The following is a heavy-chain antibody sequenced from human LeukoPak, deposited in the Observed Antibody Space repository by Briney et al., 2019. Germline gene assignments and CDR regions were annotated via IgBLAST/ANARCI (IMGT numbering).Heavy chain of an antibody. J-gene: IGHJ5*02. Sequence: ASVKVSCKASGYTFTSYGISWVRQASGQGLEWMGWISAYNGNTNYAQKLQGRVTMTTDTSTSTAYMELRSLRSDDTAVYYCARDVPGSIGTTARFDPWGQGTLVTVSS. D-gene: IGHD1-1*01. CDR3: ARDVPGSIGTTARFDP. CDR1: GYTFTSYG. CDR2: ISAYNGNT. V-gene: IGHV1-18*01.